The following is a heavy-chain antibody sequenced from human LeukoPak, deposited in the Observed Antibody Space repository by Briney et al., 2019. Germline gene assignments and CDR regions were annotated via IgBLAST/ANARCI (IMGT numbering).Heavy chain of an antibody. CDR3: AKGGYYERPWYFDY. V-gene: IGHV3-48*01. CDR1: GFTFSTYS. Sequence: PGGSLRLSCVASGFTFSTYSINWIRQTPGKGLEWVSYITSDSSAMSYADSVKGRFTISRDNSKNALYLQMNSLRAEDTAVYYCAKGGYYERPWYFDYWGQGTLVTVSS. CDR2: ITSDSSAM. D-gene: IGHD3-22*01. J-gene: IGHJ4*02.